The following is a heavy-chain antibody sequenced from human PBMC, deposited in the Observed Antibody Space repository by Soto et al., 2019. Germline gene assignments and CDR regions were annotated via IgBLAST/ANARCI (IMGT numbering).Heavy chain of an antibody. V-gene: IGHV3-30-3*01. J-gene: IGHJ6*02. CDR2: ISYDGSNK. CDR1: GFTFSSYA. D-gene: IGHD1-20*01. Sequence: GGSLRLSCAASGFTFSSYAMHWVRQAPGKGLEWVAVISYDGSNKYYADSVKGRFTISRDNSKNTLYLQMNSLRAEDTAVYYCARDRINSHYYYYYGMDVWGQGTSVTVSS. CDR3: ARDRINSHYYYYYGMDV.